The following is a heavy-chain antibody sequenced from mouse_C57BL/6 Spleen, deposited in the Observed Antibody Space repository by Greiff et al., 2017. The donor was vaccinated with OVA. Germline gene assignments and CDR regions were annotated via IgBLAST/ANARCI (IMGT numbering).Heavy chain of an antibody. CDR2: INPNNGGT. Sequence: VHVKQSGPELVKPGASVKMSCKASGYTFTDYNMHWVKQSHGKSLEWIGYINPNNGGTSYNQKFKGKATLTVNKSSSTAYMELRSLTSEDSAVYYCARGSLVDYWGQGTTLTVSS. CDR3: ARGSLVDY. V-gene: IGHV1-22*01. J-gene: IGHJ2*01. CDR1: GYTFTDYN. D-gene: IGHD6-1*01.